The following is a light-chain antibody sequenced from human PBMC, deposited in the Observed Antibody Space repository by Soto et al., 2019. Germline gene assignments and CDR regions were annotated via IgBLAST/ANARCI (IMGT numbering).Light chain of an antibody. V-gene: IGKV1-5*01. J-gene: IGKJ3*01. CDR1: QNIDSW. CDR3: QQYNSYPYS. Sequence: DIQVTQSPSTLSASVGDRVTISCRASQNIDSWLAWYQQKPGKAPKLLIYDAPSLESGVPSRFSGSGSGTEFTLTISSLQPDDFATYSCQQYNSYPYSFGPGTKVDIK. CDR2: DAP.